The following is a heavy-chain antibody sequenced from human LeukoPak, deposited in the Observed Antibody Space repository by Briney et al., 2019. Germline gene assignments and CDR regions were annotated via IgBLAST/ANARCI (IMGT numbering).Heavy chain of an antibody. CDR3: ARGVRYSSGWNNWFDP. J-gene: IGHJ5*02. Sequence: SETLSLTCTVSGDSISSSYRSWIRQPAGKGLEWIGRIYTSGSTNYNPSLKSRVIMSLDTSENQFCLNLSSVTATDTAIYFSARGVRYSSGWNNWFDPCGQGTLVTASS. CDR2: IYTSGST. V-gene: IGHV4-4*07. D-gene: IGHD6-19*01. CDR1: GDSISSSY.